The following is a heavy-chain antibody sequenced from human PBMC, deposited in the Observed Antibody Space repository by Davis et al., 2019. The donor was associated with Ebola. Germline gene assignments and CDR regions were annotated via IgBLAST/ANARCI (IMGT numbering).Heavy chain of an antibody. D-gene: IGHD2-2*02. J-gene: IGHJ4*02. Sequence: MPSETLSLTCAVYGGSFSGYYWGWIRQPPGQGLEWIGSIYYSGSTYYNPSLKSRVTISVDTSKNQFSLTMTSVTAADTAVYYCARGPAAILVAYYFDYWGQGTLVTVSS. V-gene: IGHV4-34*01. CDR2: IYYSGST. CDR3: ARGPAAILVAYYFDY. CDR1: GGSFSGYY.